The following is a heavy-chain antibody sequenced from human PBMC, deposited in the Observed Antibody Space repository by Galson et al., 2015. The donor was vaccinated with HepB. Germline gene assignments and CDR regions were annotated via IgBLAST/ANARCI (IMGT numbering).Heavy chain of an antibody. CDR3: ARGQYCTNGACYFDY. CDR2: ISTYNDYT. CDR1: GYTFADNG. D-gene: IGHD2-8*01. V-gene: IGHV1-18*01. J-gene: IGHJ4*02. Sequence: SVKVSCKASGYTFADNGITWVRQAPGQGLEWMGGISTYNDYTNYAQNFQGRVTMTTDTSTGTAYLELRSLRSDDTAVYYCARGQYCTNGACYFDYWGQGTLVTVSS.